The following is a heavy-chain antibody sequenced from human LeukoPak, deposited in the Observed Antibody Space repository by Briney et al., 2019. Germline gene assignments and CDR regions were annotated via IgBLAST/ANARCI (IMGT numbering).Heavy chain of an antibody. D-gene: IGHD3-16*02. J-gene: IGHJ1*01. CDR2: ISGSGGST. V-gene: IGHV3-23*01. CDR1: GFTFSSYA. CDR3: EKGLSSAFAEYFQH. Sequence: GGSLRLSCAASGFTFSSYAMSWVRQAPGKGLEWVSAISGSGGSTYYADSVKGRFTISGDNSKNTLYLQMNSLRAEDTAVYYCEKGLSSAFAEYFQHWGQGTLVTVSS.